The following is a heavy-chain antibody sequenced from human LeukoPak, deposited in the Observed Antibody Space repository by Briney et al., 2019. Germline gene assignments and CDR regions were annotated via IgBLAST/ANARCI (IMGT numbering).Heavy chain of an antibody. CDR2: LKLYDGSI. CDR1: GYSFIRYH. J-gene: IGHJ6*02. V-gene: IGHV1-46*01. Sequence: ASVKVSCKASGYSFIRYHIHWVRQAPGQGLEWMGVLKLYDGSISHTQKFQGRVTMTSDTSTSTVYMELSSLRSEDTAVYFCARAGGSFSYNMDVWGQGTTVTVSS. D-gene: IGHD1-26*01. CDR3: ARAGGSFSYNMDV.